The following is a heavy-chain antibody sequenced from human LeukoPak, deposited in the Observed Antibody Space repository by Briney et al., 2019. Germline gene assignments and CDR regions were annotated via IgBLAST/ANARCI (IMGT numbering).Heavy chain of an antibody. CDR1: GYTFTSYG. D-gene: IGHD3-22*01. CDR3: ARGQPYYYDSSGYYYGFHDAFDT. Sequence: ASVKVSCKASGYTFTSYGISWVRQAPGQGLEWMGWISAYNGNTNYAQKFQGRVTMTTDTSTSTAYMELRSLRSDDTAVYYCARGQPYYYDSSGYYYGFHDAFDTWGQGTMVTVSS. V-gene: IGHV1-18*01. J-gene: IGHJ3*02. CDR2: ISAYNGNT.